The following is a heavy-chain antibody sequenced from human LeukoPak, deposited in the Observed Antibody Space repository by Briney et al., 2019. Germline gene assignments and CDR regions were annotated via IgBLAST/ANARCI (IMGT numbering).Heavy chain of an antibody. J-gene: IGHJ6*03. CDR1: GYTFISDG. V-gene: IGHV1-18*01. Sequence: ASVKVSCKASGYTFISDGISWVRQAPGQGLEWMGWISAYNGNTNYAQKLQGRVTMTTDTSTSTAYMELRSLRSDDTAVYYCARADGYYGSGNYYMDVWGKGTTVTISS. CDR2: ISAYNGNT. CDR3: ARADGYYGSGNYYMDV. D-gene: IGHD3-10*01.